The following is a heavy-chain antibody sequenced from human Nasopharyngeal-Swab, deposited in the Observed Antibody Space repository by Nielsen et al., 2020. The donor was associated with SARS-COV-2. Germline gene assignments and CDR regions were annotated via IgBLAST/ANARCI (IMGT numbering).Heavy chain of an antibody. CDR3: TRLTYYYDSSSGG. Sequence: GESLKISCVASGFTFGNYWMHWVRQVPGKGLVWVSHINADGSSTTYADSVKGRFTISRDNAKNTLYLHMDNLRAEDTAVYYCTRLTYYYDSSSGGWGQGTLVTVPS. CDR1: GFTFGNYW. D-gene: IGHD3-22*01. J-gene: IGHJ4*02. CDR2: INADGSST. V-gene: IGHV3-74*01.